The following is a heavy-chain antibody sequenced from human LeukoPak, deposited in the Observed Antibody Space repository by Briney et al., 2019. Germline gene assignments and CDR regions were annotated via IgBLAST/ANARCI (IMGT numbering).Heavy chain of an antibody. V-gene: IGHV3-15*01. CDR3: TTRTTVVTDAFDI. Sequence: GGSPRLSCAASGFTFSNAWMSWVRQAPGKGLEWVGRIKSKTDGGTTDYAAPVKGRFTISRDDSKNTLYLQMNSLKTEDTAVYYCTTRTTVVTDAFDIWGQGTMVTVSS. D-gene: IGHD4-23*01. CDR2: IKSKTDGGTT. J-gene: IGHJ3*02. CDR1: GFTFSNAW.